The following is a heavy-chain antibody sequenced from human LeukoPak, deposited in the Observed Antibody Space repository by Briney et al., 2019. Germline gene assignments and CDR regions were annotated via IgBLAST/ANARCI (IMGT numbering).Heavy chain of an antibody. V-gene: IGHV3-20*01. CDR2: INWNGGST. D-gene: IGHD5-12*01. CDR3: ARGLYSGYDLDAFDI. Sequence: GGSLRLSCAASGFTFGNYGMSWVRQAPGKGLEWVSGINWNGGSTGYADSVKGRFTISRDNAKNSLYLQMNSLRAEDTALYHCARGLYSGYDLDAFDIWGQGTMVTVSS. CDR1: GFTFGNYG. J-gene: IGHJ3*02.